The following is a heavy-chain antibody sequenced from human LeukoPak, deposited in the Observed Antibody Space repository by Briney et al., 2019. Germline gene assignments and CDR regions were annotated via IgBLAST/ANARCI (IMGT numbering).Heavy chain of an antibody. V-gene: IGHV3-21*01. J-gene: IGHJ4*02. CDR2: IGSSSSYI. CDR3: AASTKHTAMVDY. D-gene: IGHD5-18*01. CDR1: GFTFSSYS. Sequence: GGSLRLSCAASGFTFSSYSMNWVRQAPGKGLEWVSSIGSSSSYIYYADSVKGRFTISRDNAKNSLHLQMNSLRAEDTAVYYCAASTKHTAMVDYWGQGTLVTVSS.